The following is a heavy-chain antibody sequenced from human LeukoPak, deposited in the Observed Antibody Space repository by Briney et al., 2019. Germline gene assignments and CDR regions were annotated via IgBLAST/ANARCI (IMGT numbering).Heavy chain of an antibody. V-gene: IGHV1-8*01. CDR1: GYTFTSYD. J-gene: IGHJ4*02. CDR3: ARGRKTFGEPSDY. Sequence: GASVKVSCRASGYTFTSYDINWVRQATGQGLEWMGWMNPNSGNTGYAQKFQGRVTMTRNTSISTAYMELSSLRSEDTAVYYCARGRKTFGEPSDYWGQGTLVTVSS. CDR2: MNPNSGNT. D-gene: IGHD3-10*01.